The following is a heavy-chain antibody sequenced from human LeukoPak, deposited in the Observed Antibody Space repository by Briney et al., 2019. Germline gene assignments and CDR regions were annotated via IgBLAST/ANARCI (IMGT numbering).Heavy chain of an antibody. Sequence: ASVKVSCKALGYTFTDHYFHWLRQAPGQGLEWMGWIHPGRGDTNYAQKFQGRVSLTRDTSISTAYMELSRLTSDDTAVYYCARDTIHGGVVATMLDYWGQGTLVSVSS. D-gene: IGHD5-12*01. CDR2: IHPGRGDT. J-gene: IGHJ4*02. CDR3: ARDTIHGGVVATMLDY. CDR1: GYTFTDHY. V-gene: IGHV1-2*02.